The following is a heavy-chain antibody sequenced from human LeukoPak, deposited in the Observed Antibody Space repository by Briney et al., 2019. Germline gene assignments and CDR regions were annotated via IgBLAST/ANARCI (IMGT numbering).Heavy chain of an antibody. D-gene: IGHD3-22*01. Sequence: ASVKVSCKASGYTFTSYDINWVRQATGQGLEWMGWMNPNSGNTGYAQKFQGRVTMTRNTSISTAYMELSSLRAEDTAVYYCAKDLRDSSGYYYNAFDIWGQGTMVTVSS. V-gene: IGHV1-8*01. J-gene: IGHJ3*02. CDR2: MNPNSGNT. CDR1: GYTFTSYD. CDR3: AKDLRDSSGYYYNAFDI.